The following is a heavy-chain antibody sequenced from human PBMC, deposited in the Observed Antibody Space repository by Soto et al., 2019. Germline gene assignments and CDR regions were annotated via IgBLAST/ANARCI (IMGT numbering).Heavy chain of an antibody. CDR1: GFTSSSYA. CDR2: ISGSGSNT. Sequence: PGGSLRLSCAASGFTSSSYAMSWVRQAPGKGLEWVSAISGSGSNTYYADSVKGRFTISRDNSMTLRSMTAADTALFYCVRCKLMATFDYWGQGALVTVSS. V-gene: IGHV3-23*01. D-gene: IGHD5-12*01. CDR3: MATFDY. J-gene: IGHJ4*02.